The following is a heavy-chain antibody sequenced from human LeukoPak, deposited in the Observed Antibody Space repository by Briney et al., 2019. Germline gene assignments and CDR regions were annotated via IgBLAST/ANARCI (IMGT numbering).Heavy chain of an antibody. Sequence: GGSLRLSCAASGFTFSSYWMSWVRQAPGKGLEWVSAISGSGGSTYYADSVKGRFTISRDNSRNTLYLQMNTLRAGDTAVYFCAKSPVSSCRGSFCYPFDYWGQGNLVTVSS. D-gene: IGHD2-15*01. CDR3: AKSPVSSCRGSFCYPFDY. J-gene: IGHJ4*02. CDR1: GFTFSSYW. V-gene: IGHV3-23*01. CDR2: ISGSGGST.